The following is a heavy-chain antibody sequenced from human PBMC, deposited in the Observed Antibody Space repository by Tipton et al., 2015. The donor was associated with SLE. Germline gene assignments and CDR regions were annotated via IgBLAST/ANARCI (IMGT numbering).Heavy chain of an antibody. CDR2: INHSGST. Sequence: TLSLTCAVYGGSFSGYSWSWIRQPPEKGLEWIGEINHSGSTNYNPSLKSRVTISVDTSKNQVSLKLSSVTAADTALYYCARGDLYSDYVWVTLRGAFDIWAQGTTVTVSS. CDR3: ARGDLYSDYVWVTLRGAFDI. D-gene: IGHD3-16*01. J-gene: IGHJ3*02. CDR1: GGSFSGYS. V-gene: IGHV4-34*01.